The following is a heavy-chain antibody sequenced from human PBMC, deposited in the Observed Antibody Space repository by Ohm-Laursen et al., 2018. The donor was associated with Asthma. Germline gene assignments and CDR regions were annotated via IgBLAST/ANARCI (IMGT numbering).Heavy chain of an antibody. CDR1: GGSISSGGYS. V-gene: IGHV4-30-2*01. J-gene: IGHJ4*02. CDR3: ARGRRDGYNSHFDY. CDR2: IYHSGST. Sequence: TLSLTCAVSGGSISSGGYSWSWIRQPPGKGLEWIGYIYHSGSTYYNPSFKSRVTISVDRSKNQFSLKLSSVTAADTAVYYCARGRRDGYNSHFDYWGQGTLVTVSS. D-gene: IGHD5-24*01.